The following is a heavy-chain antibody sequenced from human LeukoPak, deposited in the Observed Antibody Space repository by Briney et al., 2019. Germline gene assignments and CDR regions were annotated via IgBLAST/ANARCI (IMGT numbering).Heavy chain of an antibody. CDR1: GGSFSGYY. D-gene: IGHD3-3*01. V-gene: IGHV4-34*01. CDR2: INHSGST. Sequence: PSETLSLTCAVYGGSFSGYYWSWIRQPPGKGLEWIGEINHSGSTNYNPSLKSRVTISVDTSKNQFSLKLSSVTAADTAVYYCARGNLPLDYDFWSGYPIAGIWFDPWGQGTLVTVSS. J-gene: IGHJ5*02. CDR3: ARGNLPLDYDFWSGYPIAGIWFDP.